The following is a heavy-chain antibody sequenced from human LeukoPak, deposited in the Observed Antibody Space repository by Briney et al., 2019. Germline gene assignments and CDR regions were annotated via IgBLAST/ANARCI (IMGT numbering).Heavy chain of an antibody. CDR2: INTNTGNP. J-gene: IGHJ4*02. Sequence: ASVKVSCKASGYMFTTYAMNWVRQAPGQGLEWMGRINTNTGNPTYAPGLTGRFVFSLDTSVNTAYLQISTLKAEDTAVYYCARVGCGYGGYECGVIDYWGQGTLVTVSS. CDR3: ARVGCGYGGYECGVIDY. V-gene: IGHV7-4-1*02. D-gene: IGHD5-12*01. CDR1: GYMFTTYA.